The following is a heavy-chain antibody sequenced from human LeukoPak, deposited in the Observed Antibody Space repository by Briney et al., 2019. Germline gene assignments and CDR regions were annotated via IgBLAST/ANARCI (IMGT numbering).Heavy chain of an antibody. D-gene: IGHD3-22*01. V-gene: IGHV1-2*02. CDR1: GYTFSGHY. Sequence: GASVKVSCKASGYTFSGHYIHWVRQAPGQGLEWMGWINPNSGGTNYAQKFQDRVTMTRDTSISTADMELTSLISDDTAVYYCARGSDYYDSSGYPDYWGQGTLVTVSS. CDR2: INPNSGGT. J-gene: IGHJ4*02. CDR3: ARGSDYYDSSGYPDY.